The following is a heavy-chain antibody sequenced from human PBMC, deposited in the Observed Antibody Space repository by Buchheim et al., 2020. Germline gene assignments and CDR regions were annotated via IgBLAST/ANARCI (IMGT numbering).Heavy chain of an antibody. CDR1: GFTFSSYG. V-gene: IGHV3-30*18. D-gene: IGHD3-10*01. Sequence: QVQLVESGGGVVQPGRSLRLSCAASGFTFSSYGMHWVRQAPGKGLEWVSVISYDGSNKYYADSVKGRFTISRDNSKNTLYLKMNRVRDEDMAVYYCAKESLWSKDYWYFDLWGRGTL. CDR2: ISYDGSNK. J-gene: IGHJ2*01. CDR3: AKESLWSKDYWYFDL.